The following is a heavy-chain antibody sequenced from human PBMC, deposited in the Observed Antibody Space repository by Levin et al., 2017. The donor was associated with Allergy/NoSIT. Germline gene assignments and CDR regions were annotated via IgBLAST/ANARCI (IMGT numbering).Heavy chain of an antibody. CDR1: GFTFSSYG. D-gene: IGHD3-10*01. CDR3: AKQRILGLGSNYGMDV. CDR2: ISDDGSNN. J-gene: IGHJ6*02. V-gene: IGHV3-30*18. Sequence: PGESLKISCAASGFTFSSYGMNWVRQAPGKGLEWVAFISDDGSNNYFLESVKGRFTISRDNSKNTLYLQMNSLRPDDTAVYYCAKQRILGLGSNYGMDVWGQGTTVTVSS.